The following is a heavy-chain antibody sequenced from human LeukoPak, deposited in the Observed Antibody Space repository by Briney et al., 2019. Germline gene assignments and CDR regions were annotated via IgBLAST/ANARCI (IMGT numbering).Heavy chain of an antibody. V-gene: IGHV1-46*01. Sequence: ASVKVSCKASGYTFTSYYMHWVRQAPGQGLEWMGIINPSGGSTSYAQKFQGRVTMTRDTSTSTVYMELSSLRSEDTAVYYCARGWSTSYYDSSGYLGYWGQGILVTVSS. J-gene: IGHJ4*02. D-gene: IGHD3-22*01. CDR1: GYTFTSYY. CDR2: INPSGGST. CDR3: ARGWSTSYYDSSGYLGY.